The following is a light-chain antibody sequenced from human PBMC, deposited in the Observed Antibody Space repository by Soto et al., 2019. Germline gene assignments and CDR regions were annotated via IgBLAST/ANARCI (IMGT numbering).Light chain of an antibody. CDR2: DAS. Sequence: EIVLTQSPATLSLSPGERATLSCRASQSVSSYLAWYQQKPGQAPRLLIYDASNRATGIPARFSGSGSGTDFTLPISSLEPEDFAVYYCQQRSNWPSITFGQGTRLETK. J-gene: IGKJ5*01. V-gene: IGKV3-11*01. CDR3: QQRSNWPSIT. CDR1: QSVSSY.